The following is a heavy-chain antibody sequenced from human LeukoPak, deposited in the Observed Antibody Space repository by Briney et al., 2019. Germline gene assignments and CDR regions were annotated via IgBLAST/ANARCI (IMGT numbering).Heavy chain of an antibody. Sequence: ASVTVSCTASGYTFTGYYMHWVRQAPGQGLERMGIINPSGGSTSYAQKFQGRVTMTRDTSTSTVYMELSSLRSEDTAVYYCARGPQWDTAMVRDFDLWGRGTLVTVSS. CDR1: GYTFTGYY. D-gene: IGHD5-18*01. CDR3: ARGPQWDTAMVRDFDL. V-gene: IGHV1-46*01. J-gene: IGHJ2*01. CDR2: INPSGGST.